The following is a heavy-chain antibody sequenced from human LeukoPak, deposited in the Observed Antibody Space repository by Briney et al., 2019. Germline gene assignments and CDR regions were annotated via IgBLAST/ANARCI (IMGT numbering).Heavy chain of an antibody. Sequence: GGSLSLSCAASGFTLCNNAMGWVRQAPGRGLEWVSVIVGGGIFYADSVRGRFTSYRDNSKNTLYLQMNSLRGDDTALYYCAKELAAAGNPAYDSWGQGILVTVSS. CDR2: IVGGGI. V-gene: IGHV3-23*01. J-gene: IGHJ5*01. CDR3: AKELAAAGNPAYDS. CDR1: GFTLCNNA. D-gene: IGHD6-13*01.